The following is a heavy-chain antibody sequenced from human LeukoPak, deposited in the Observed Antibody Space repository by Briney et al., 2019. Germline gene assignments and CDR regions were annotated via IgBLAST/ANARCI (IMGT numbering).Heavy chain of an antibody. D-gene: IGHD3-10*01. J-gene: IGHJ6*04. CDR3: ARESGSGYYYYCMDV. Sequence: GGSLRLSCAASGFTFSSYEMNWVRQAPGKGLEWVSYISSSGSTIYYADSVKGRFTISRDNAKNSLYLQMNSLRAEDTAVYYCARESGSGYYYYCMDVWGKGTTVTVSS. V-gene: IGHV3-48*03. CDR2: ISSSGSTI. CDR1: GFTFSSYE.